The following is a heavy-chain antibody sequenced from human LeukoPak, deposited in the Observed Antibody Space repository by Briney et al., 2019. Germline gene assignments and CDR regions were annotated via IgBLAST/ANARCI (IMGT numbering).Heavy chain of an antibody. CDR3: ARLSAGATRIDY. CDR1: GGSISSSNYY. D-gene: IGHD1-26*01. Sequence: SETLSLTCTVSGGSISSSNYYWGWIRQPPGKGLEWIGSIYYSGSTYYNPSLKSRVTISVDTSKNQFSLKLSSVTAADTAVYYCARLSAGATRIDYWGQGTLVTVSS. J-gene: IGHJ4*02. CDR2: IYYSGST. V-gene: IGHV4-39*07.